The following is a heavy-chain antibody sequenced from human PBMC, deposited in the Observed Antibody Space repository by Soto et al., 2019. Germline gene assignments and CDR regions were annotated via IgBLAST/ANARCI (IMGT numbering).Heavy chain of an antibody. Sequence: SETLSLTCAVYGGSFSGYYWGWIRQPPGKGLEWIGEINHSGSTNYNPSLKSRVTISVDTSKNQFSLKLSSVTAADTAVYYCARGFGGGYCTNGVCYDAYYYYYMDVWGKGTTVTVSS. J-gene: IGHJ6*03. CDR3: ARGFGGGYCTNGVCYDAYYYYYMDV. CDR2: INHSGST. V-gene: IGHV4-34*01. D-gene: IGHD2-8*01. CDR1: GGSFSGYY.